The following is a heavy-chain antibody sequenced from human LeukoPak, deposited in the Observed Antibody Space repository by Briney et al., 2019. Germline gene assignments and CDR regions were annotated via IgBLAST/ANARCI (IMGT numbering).Heavy chain of an antibody. CDR3: ARGATYAYYQDY. D-gene: IGHD1-26*01. Sequence: GGSLRLSCAASGFTFSSYSMNWVRQAPGKGLVWVSRIKYDASSTSYADSVKGRFTISRDNAKNTLYLQMNSLRAEDTAVYYCARGATYAYYQDYWGQGTLVTVSS. V-gene: IGHV3-74*01. CDR1: GFTFSSYS. J-gene: IGHJ4*02. CDR2: IKYDASST.